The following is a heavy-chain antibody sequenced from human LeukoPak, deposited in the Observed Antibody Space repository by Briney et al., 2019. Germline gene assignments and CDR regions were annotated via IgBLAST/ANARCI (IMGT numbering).Heavy chain of an antibody. CDR3: ARGGVLTAAGTDY. V-gene: IGHV3-48*03. CDR2: ISSSGSNI. D-gene: IGHD6-13*01. Sequence: GGSLRLSCAASGFTFSSYEMNWVRQAAGKGLEWVSYISSSGSNIYYADSVKGRFTISRDNAKNSLYLQMNSLRDEDRAVYYCARGGVLTAAGTDYWGEGTLVTVSS. J-gene: IGHJ4*02. CDR1: GFTFSSYE.